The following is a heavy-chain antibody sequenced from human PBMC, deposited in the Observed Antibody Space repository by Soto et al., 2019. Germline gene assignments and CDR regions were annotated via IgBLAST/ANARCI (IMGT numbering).Heavy chain of an antibody. V-gene: IGHV1-18*04. J-gene: IGHJ4*02. D-gene: IGHD2-2*01. CDR2: ISASNGNR. Sequence: QVQLVQSGAEVKKPGASVKVSCKASGFDFSSYGISWVRQAPGQGREWMGWISASNGNRDYAQQFQGRVTMTSATSRTTAYRQIRRPRSDDTAVCYCVRVPQRTDYWGQGTLVNVSS. CDR1: GFDFSSYG. CDR3: VRVPQRTDY.